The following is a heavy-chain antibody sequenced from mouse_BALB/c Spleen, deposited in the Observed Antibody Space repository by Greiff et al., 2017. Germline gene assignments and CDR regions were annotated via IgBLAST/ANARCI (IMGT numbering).Heavy chain of an antibody. CDR2: ISSGGGST. CDR3: AREFSTVVEDY. D-gene: IGHD1-1*01. V-gene: IGHV5-12-1*01. CDR1: GFAFSSYD. J-gene: IGHJ4*01. Sequence: EVQVVESGGGLVKPGGSLKLSCAASGFAFSSYDMSWVRQTPEKRLEWVAYISSGGGSTYYPDTVKGRFTISRDNAKNTLYLQMSSLKSEDTAMYYCAREFSTVVEDYWGQGTSVTVSS.